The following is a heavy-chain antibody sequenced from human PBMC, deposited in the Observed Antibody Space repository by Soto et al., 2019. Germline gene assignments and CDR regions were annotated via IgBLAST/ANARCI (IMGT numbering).Heavy chain of an antibody. CDR1: GFTFSTYG. CDR2: ISSDSSNK. CDR3: ARDRIFYNYDSSGYYPSADY. V-gene: IGHV3-21*01. D-gene: IGHD3-22*01. Sequence: GGSLRLSCAASGFTFSTYGMHWVRQAPGKGLEWVSLISSDSSNKDYADSVKGRFTISRDNAKNSLYLQMNSLRAEDTAVYYCARDRIFYNYDSSGYYPSADYWGQGTLVTVSS. J-gene: IGHJ4*02.